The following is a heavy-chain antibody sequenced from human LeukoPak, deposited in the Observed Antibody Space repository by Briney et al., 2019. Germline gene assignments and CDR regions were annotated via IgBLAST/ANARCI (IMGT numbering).Heavy chain of an antibody. CDR2: ISGSGGST. CDR1: GFTFSSYA. Sequence: GGSLRLSCAASGFTFSSYAMSWVRQAPGKGLGWVSAISGSGGSTYYADSVKGRFTISRDNSKNTLYLQMNSLRAEDTAVYYCAKVFTYDILTGSIDYWGQGTLVTVSS. J-gene: IGHJ4*02. D-gene: IGHD3-9*01. V-gene: IGHV3-23*01. CDR3: AKVFTYDILTGSIDY.